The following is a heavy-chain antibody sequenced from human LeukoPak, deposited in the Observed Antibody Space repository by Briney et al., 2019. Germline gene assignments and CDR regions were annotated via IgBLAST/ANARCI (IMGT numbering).Heavy chain of an antibody. V-gene: IGHV4-39*01. CDR2: IYYSGST. D-gene: IGHD3/OR15-3a*01. J-gene: IGHJ4*02. CDR1: GGSISSSSYY. Sequence: SETLSLTCTVSGGSISSSSYYWGWIRQPPGKGLEWIGSIYYSGSTYYNPSLKSRVTISVDTSKNQFSLKLSSVTAADTAVYYCARQTGSGLFILPGGQGTLVTVSS. CDR3: ARQTGSGLFILP.